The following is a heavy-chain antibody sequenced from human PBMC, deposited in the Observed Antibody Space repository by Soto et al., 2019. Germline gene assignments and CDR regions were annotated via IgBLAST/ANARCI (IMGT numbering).Heavy chain of an antibody. V-gene: IGHV4-59*11. CDR2: IYYNGNT. J-gene: IGHJ4*02. CDR3: TRANWYSEY. Sequence: QVQLQESGPGLVKPSETLSLTCTGSGGSISNHYWSWIRQPPGKGLEWIGDIYYNGNTNYNPPLKGRVTMSVDTSKNQISLKLSSVPAADTAVYYFTRANWYSEYWGQGTRVTVSS. D-gene: IGHD7-27*01. CDR1: GGSISNHY.